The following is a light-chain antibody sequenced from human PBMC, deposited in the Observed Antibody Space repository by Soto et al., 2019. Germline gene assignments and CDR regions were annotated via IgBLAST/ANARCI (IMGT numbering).Light chain of an antibody. Sequence: ELVLTQSPGTLSLSPGERATLSCRASQSVNSKYLAWYQQKPGQAPRLLIYSASNRATGISDRFSGSGSGTDFTLIISRLETEDFAVYYCQQYGSSPPYSFGQGTRLEIK. V-gene: IGKV3-20*01. CDR2: SAS. CDR3: QQYGSSPPYS. CDR1: QSVNSKY. J-gene: IGKJ2*03.